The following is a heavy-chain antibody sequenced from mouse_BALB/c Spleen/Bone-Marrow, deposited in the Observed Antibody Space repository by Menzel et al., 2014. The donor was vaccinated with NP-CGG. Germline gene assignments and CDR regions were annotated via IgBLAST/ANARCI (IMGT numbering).Heavy chain of an antibody. V-gene: IGHV1-14*01. CDR1: GYTFTSYV. CDR3: ARHYYEYDGVTDY. Sequence: VQLQQPGPELVKPGASVKMSCKASGYTFTSYVMHWVKQKPGQGLEWIGYITPYNDDTNYNEKFKGKATLTLDKSSSTAYMELSSLSSEDSAVYYCARHYYEYDGVTDYWGQGTSVTVSS. D-gene: IGHD2-4*01. J-gene: IGHJ4*01. CDR2: ITPYNDDT.